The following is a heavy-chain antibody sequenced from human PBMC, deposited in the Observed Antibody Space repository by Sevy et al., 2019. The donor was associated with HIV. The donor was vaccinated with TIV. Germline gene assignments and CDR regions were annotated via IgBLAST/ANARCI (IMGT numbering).Heavy chain of an antibody. CDR2: IRSKAYGGTT. D-gene: IGHD6-13*01. V-gene: IGHV3-49*03. Sequence: GGSLRLSCTASGFTFGDYAMSWFRQAPGKGLEWVGFIRSKAYGGTTEYAASVKGRFTISRDDSKSIAYLQMNSLKTEDTAVYYCTRDLYSSWYPNYFDYWGQGTLVTVSS. CDR3: TRDLYSSWYPNYFDY. J-gene: IGHJ4*02. CDR1: GFTFGDYA.